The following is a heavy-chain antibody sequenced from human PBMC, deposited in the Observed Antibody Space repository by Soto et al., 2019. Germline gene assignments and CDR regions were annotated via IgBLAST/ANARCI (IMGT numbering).Heavy chain of an antibody. Sequence: GGALGLSCSASVFRVIRYGMHWVRQAPGKGLEWVAVISYDGSNKYYADSVKGRFTISRDNSKNTRYLQMNSLRAEDTAVYYCAKDGQPNLDYWGQGTLVNVSS. D-gene: IGHD2-2*01. J-gene: IGHJ4*02. CDR1: VFRVIRYG. CDR2: ISYDGSNK. V-gene: IGHV3-30*18. CDR3: AKDGQPNLDY.